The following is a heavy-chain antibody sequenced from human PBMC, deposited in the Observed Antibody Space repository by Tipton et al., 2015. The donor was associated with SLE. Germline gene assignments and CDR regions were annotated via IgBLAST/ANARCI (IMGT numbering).Heavy chain of an antibody. J-gene: IGHJ4*02. CDR1: GGSISSSSYY. V-gene: IGHV4-31*03. D-gene: IGHD5-24*01. CDR2: ISYSGST. Sequence: TLSLTCTVSGGSISSSSYYWGWIRQHPGEGLEWIGYISYSGSTYSNPSLKSRVTISLDTSKNQFSLKLSSVTAADTAVYYCAADGYNSNYWGQGTLVTVSS. CDR3: AADGYNSNY.